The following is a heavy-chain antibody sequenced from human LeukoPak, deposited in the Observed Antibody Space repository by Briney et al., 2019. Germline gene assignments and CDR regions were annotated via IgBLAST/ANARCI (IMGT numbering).Heavy chain of an antibody. CDR3: ARQNYDYVWGSPDY. Sequence: GASVKVSCKASGYTFTSYGISWVRQAPGQGLEWMGWISAYNGNTNYAQKLQGRVTMTTDTSTSTAYMELRSLRSDDTAVYYCARQNYDYVWGSPDYWGQGTLVTVSS. CDR1: GYTFTSYG. D-gene: IGHD3-16*01. CDR2: ISAYNGNT. V-gene: IGHV1-18*01. J-gene: IGHJ4*02.